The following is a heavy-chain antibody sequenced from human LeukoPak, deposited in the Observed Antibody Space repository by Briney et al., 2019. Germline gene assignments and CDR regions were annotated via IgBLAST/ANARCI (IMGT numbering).Heavy chain of an antibody. Sequence: PSETLSLTCSVSGGSISSYYWSWIRQPPGKGLEWIGCVYYSGSTNYNPSLKSRVTISVDTSKNQFSLKVSSVTAADTAVYYCARLIRGSYGIFYFDYWGQGTLVTVSS. V-gene: IGHV4-59*01. CDR3: ARLIRGSYGIFYFDY. CDR2: VYYSGST. D-gene: IGHD1-26*01. J-gene: IGHJ4*02. CDR1: GGSISSYY.